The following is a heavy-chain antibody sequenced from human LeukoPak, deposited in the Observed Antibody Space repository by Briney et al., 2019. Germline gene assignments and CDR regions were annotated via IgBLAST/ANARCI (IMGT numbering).Heavy chain of an antibody. V-gene: IGHV3-30-3*01. D-gene: IGHD1-1*01. J-gene: IGHJ4*02. CDR1: GFTFSSYA. CDR3: ARSPRNWNDLGLFDY. CDR2: ISYDGSNK. Sequence: PGRSLRLSCAASGFTFSSYAMHWVRHAPGKGLEWVAVISYDGSNKYYADSVKGRFTISRYNSKNTLYLQMNSLRAEDMAVYYCARSPRNWNDLGLFDYWGQGTLVTVSS.